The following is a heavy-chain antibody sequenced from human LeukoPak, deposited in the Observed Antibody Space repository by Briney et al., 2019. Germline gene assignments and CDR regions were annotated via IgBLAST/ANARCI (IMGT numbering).Heavy chain of an antibody. Sequence: SETLSLTCTVSGGSISSSGYYWSWIRQPPGKGLEWIGEINHSGSTNYDPSLKSRVTISVDTSKNQFSLKLSSVTAADTAVYYCARGRRGVRSAFDIWGQGTMVTVSS. CDR3: ARGRRGVRSAFDI. J-gene: IGHJ3*02. CDR2: INHSGST. V-gene: IGHV4-39*07. CDR1: GGSISSSGYY. D-gene: IGHD3-10*01.